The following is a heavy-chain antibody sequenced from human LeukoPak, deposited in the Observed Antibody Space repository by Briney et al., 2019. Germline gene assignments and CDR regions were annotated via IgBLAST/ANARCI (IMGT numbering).Heavy chain of an antibody. D-gene: IGHD5-12*01. CDR3: ARYSGYDLDFDY. CDR1: GFTFSSYE. Sequence: PGGSLRLSCAASGFTFSSYEMNWVRQAPGKGLEWVSYISSSGSTIYYADSVKGRFTISRDNAKNSLYLQMNSLRAEDTAVYYCARYSGYDLDFDYWGQGTLVTVSS. J-gene: IGHJ4*02. V-gene: IGHV3-48*03. CDR2: ISSSGSTI.